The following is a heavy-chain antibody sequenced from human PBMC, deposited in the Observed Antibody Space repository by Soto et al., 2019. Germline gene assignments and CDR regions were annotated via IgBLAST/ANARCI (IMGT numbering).Heavy chain of an antibody. CDR1: GFTFNGYG. D-gene: IGHD1-26*01. V-gene: IGHV3-48*02. J-gene: IGHJ4*02. CDR2: INSGSTII. Sequence: EVQLAESGGGLVQPGGSLRLSCAASGFTFNGYGMNWVRQGPGKGLEWVSYINSGSTIIYYADSMKGRFTISRDNAENSVYLQMNSLGDDDTAVYYCARARGAPGKYYFDSWGQGALVTVSS. CDR3: ARARGAPGKYYFDS.